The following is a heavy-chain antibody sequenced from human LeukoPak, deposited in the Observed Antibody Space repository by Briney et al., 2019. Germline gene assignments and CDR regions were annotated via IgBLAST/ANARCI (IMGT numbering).Heavy chain of an antibody. V-gene: IGHV3-23*01. D-gene: IGHD5-18*01. CDR3: GKTTVGYSSGQKPAWPVDF. Sequence: PGGSLRLSCEASGFTIGSHAMYWVRQAPGKGLEWVAGIFGSGGSPHYADSVKGRFTISRDNPRNTVYLQINSLRDDDTAVYYCGKTTVGYSSGQKPAWPVDFWGQGTLVTVSS. CDR2: IFGSGGSP. J-gene: IGHJ4*02. CDR1: GFTIGSHA.